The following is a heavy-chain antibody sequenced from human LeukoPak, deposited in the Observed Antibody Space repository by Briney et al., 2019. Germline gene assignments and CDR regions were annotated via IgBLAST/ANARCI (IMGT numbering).Heavy chain of an antibody. V-gene: IGHV1-69*13. Sequence: ASVKVSCKASGGTFSSYAISWVRQAPGQGLEWMGGIIPIFGTANYAQKFQGRVTITADGSTSTAYMELSSLRSEDTAVYYCARAVGGATLEYYYYYMDVWGKGTTVTVSS. CDR1: GGTFSSYA. CDR2: IIPIFGTA. J-gene: IGHJ6*03. D-gene: IGHD1-26*01. CDR3: ARAVGGATLEYYYYYMDV.